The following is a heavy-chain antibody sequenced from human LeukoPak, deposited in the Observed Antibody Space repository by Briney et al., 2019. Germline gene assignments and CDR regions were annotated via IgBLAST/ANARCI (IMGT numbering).Heavy chain of an antibody. V-gene: IGHV3-53*01. J-gene: IGHJ6*02. Sequence: PGGSPRLSCAASGFTVSSNYMSWVRQAPGKGLEWVSVIYSGDSTQYADSVKGRFTISRDNSKNTLYLQMNSLRAEDTAVYYCAKPPYGDYYYYGMDVWGQGTTVTVPS. CDR3: AKPPYGDYYYYGMDV. D-gene: IGHD4-17*01. CDR1: GFTVSSNY. CDR2: IYSGDST.